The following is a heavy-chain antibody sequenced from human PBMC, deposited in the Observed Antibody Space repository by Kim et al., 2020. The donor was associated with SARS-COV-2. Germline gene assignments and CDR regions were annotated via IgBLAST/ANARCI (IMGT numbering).Heavy chain of an antibody. Sequence: GGSLRLSCAASGFTFSSYGMHWVRQAPGKGLEWVAVICYDGSNKYYADSVKGRFTISRDNSKNTLYLQMNSLRAEDTAVYYCAREYYYDSSGNYYYYYGRDVWGQGTTVTVSS. J-gene: IGHJ6*02. D-gene: IGHD3-22*01. V-gene: IGHV3-33*01. CDR3: AREYYYDSSGNYYYYYGRDV. CDR2: ICYDGSNK. CDR1: GFTFSSYG.